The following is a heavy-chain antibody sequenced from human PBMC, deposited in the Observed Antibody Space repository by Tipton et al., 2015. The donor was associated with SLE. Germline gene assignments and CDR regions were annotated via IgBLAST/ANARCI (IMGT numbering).Heavy chain of an antibody. J-gene: IGHJ4*02. CDR1: GYTFTSYG. Sequence: QSGPEVKKPGASVKVSCKASGYTFTSYGISWVRQATGQGLEWMGWISAYNGNTNYAQKLQGRVTMTTDTSTSTAYMELRSLRSDDTAVYYCARSGYCSGGSCPPRTYFDYWGQGTLVTVSS. V-gene: IGHV1-18*01. D-gene: IGHD2-15*01. CDR2: ISAYNGNT. CDR3: ARSGYCSGGSCPPRTYFDY.